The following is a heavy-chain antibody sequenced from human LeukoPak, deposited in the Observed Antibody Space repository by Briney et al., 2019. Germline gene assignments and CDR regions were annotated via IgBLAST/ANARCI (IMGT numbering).Heavy chain of an antibody. D-gene: IGHD3-10*01. CDR1: GGSFSGYY. Sequence: NPSETLSLTCAVYGGSFSGYYWSWIRQPPGKGLEWIGEINHSGSTNSNPSLKSRVTISVDTSKNQFSLKLSSVTAADTAVYYCARGKGLLWFGELFGQYNWFDPWGQGTLVTVSS. CDR2: INHSGST. CDR3: ARGKGLLWFGELFGQYNWFDP. V-gene: IGHV4-34*01. J-gene: IGHJ5*02.